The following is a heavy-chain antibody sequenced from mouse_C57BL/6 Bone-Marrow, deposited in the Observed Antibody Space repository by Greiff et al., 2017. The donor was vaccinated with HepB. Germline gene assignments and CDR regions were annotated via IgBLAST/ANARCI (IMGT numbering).Heavy chain of an antibody. CDR3: ARDDYFDY. J-gene: IGHJ2*01. CDR2: INPGSGGT. V-gene: IGHV1-54*01. Sequence: VQLVESGAELVRPGTSVKVSCKASGYAFTNYLIEWVKQRPGQGLEWIGVINPGSGGTNYNEKFKGKATLTADKSSSTAYMQLSSLTSEDSAVCFCARDDYFDYWGQGTTLTVSS. CDR1: GYAFTNYL.